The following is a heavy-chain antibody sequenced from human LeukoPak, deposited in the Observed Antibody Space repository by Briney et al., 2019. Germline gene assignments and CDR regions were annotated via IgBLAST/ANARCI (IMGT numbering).Heavy chain of an antibody. Sequence: GGSLRLSCVASGFTFSSYWMHWVRQDPRKGLVWVSRISGDGRNINYADSVRGRFTISRDNAKNTLYLQMNSLRAEDTAVYFCATSAFWGGYYGNFDFWGQGTLVTVSS. J-gene: IGHJ4*02. CDR3: ATSAFWGGYYGNFDF. CDR2: ISGDGRNI. D-gene: IGHD3-3*01. CDR1: GFTFSSYW. V-gene: IGHV3-74*01.